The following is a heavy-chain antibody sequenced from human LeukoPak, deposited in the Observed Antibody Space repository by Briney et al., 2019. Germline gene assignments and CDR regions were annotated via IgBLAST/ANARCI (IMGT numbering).Heavy chain of an antibody. CDR3: AISFMTTVTLFDY. V-gene: IGHV3-23*01. J-gene: IGHJ4*02. Sequence: GGSLRLSCAASGFTFSSDAMSWVRQAPGRGLEWVSAISGSGGSTYYADSVKGRFTISRDNSKNTLYLQMNSLRAEDTAVCYCAISFMTTVTLFDYWGQGTLVTVSS. D-gene: IGHD4-17*01. CDR1: GFTFSSDA. CDR2: ISGSGGST.